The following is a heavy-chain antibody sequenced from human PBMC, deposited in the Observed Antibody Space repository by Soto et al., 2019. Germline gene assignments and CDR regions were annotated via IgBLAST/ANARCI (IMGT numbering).Heavy chain of an antibody. V-gene: IGHV3-23*01. CDR2: ISGSGGST. Sequence: GGSLRLSCAASGFTFSSYAMSWVRQAPGKGLEWVSAISGSGGSTYYADSVKGWFTISRDNSKNTLYLQMNSLRAEDTAVYYCAKDMRAQWLVLHYWGQGTLVTVSS. D-gene: IGHD6-19*01. CDR3: AKDMRAQWLVLHY. J-gene: IGHJ4*02. CDR1: GFTFSSYA.